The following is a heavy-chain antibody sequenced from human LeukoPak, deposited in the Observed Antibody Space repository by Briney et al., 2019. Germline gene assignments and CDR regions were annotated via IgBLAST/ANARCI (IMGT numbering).Heavy chain of an antibody. D-gene: IGHD3-10*01. CDR3: ASFEVGA. J-gene: IGHJ5*02. V-gene: IGHV1-2*02. Sequence: ASVKVSRKASGYTFTRYYVNWVRQAPGQGLEWMGWINPNSGGTNYAQKFQGRVTMTRDTSITTVYMELSRLRSDETAVFYCASFEVGAWGQGTLVTVSS. CDR1: GYTFTRYY. CDR2: INPNSGGT.